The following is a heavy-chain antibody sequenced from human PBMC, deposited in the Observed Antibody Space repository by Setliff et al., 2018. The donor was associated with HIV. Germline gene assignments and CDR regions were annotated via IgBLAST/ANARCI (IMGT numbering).Heavy chain of an antibody. CDR3: ARGGSGSYLPSYYYYYYMDV. D-gene: IGHD1-26*01. CDR1: GGSTSGYY. V-gene: IGHV4-59*01. J-gene: IGHJ6*03. CDR2: GHHSGTF. Sequence: PSATLSLTCTVSGGSTSGYYWNWIRQSPGKGLACIGFGHHSGTFSYNPSLNSRFTISIDTSKNQFSLKLSSVTAAYTAVYYRARGGSGSYLPSYYYYYYMDVWGKGTTVTVSS.